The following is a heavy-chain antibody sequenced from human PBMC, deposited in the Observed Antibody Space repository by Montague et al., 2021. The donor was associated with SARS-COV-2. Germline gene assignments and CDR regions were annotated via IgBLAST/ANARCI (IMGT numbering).Heavy chain of an antibody. D-gene: IGHD3-10*01. CDR2: FDPEDGET. V-gene: IGHV1-24*01. CDR3: ATGSAMVRGGWFDP. Sequence: SVKVSCKVSGYTLIELPMHWVRQAPGKGPEWMGGFDPEDGETIYAQKFQGRVSMTEDTSTDTAYMELSSLRSEDTAVYYCATGSAMVRGGWFDPWGQGTLVTVSS. CDR1: GYTLIELP. J-gene: IGHJ5*02.